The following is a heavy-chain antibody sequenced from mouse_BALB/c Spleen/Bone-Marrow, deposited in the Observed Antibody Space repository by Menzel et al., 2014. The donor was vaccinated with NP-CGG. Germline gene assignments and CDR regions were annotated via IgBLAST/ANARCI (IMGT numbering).Heavy chain of an antibody. CDR2: ISSGGSYT. J-gene: IGHJ2*01. CDR3: TSMITRGYYFDY. D-gene: IGHD2-4*01. Sequence: VMLVESGGGLVKPGGSLKLSCAASGFTFSSYTMSWVRQTPEKRLEWVATISSGGSYTYYPDSVKGRFTISRDNAKNTLYLQMSSLKSEDTAMYYCTSMITRGYYFDYWGQGTTLTVSS. V-gene: IGHV5-6-4*01. CDR1: GFTFSSYT.